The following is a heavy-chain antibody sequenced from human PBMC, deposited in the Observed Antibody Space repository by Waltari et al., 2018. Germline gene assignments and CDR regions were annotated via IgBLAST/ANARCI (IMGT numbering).Heavy chain of an antibody. D-gene: IGHD2-15*01. CDR1: GFTVSSPY. J-gene: IGHJ2*01. Sequence: EVQLVESGGGLVQPGGSLRLSCAASGFTVSSPYMRLVRQAPGKGLEWVSVIYSGGSTYYADSVKGRFTISRDNSKNTLYLQMNSLRAEDTAVYFCASYGVVRDWYFDLWGRGTLVTVSS. V-gene: IGHV3-66*01. CDR2: IYSGGST. CDR3: ASYGVVRDWYFDL.